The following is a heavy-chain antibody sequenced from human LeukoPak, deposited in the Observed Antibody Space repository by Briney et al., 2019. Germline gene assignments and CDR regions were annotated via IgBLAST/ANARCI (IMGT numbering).Heavy chain of an antibody. V-gene: IGHV3-21*01. D-gene: IGHD6-13*01. CDR1: GFTLNSYN. J-gene: IGHJ4*02. CDR3: ARDGPSSSYDY. Sequence: GGSLRLSCAASGFTLNSYNMNWVRQAPGKGLEWVLSNSSSSSYIYYADSVKGRFTISRDNAKNSLYLQMNSLRAEDTAVYYCARDGPSSSYDYWGQGTLVTVSS. CDR2: NSSSSSYI.